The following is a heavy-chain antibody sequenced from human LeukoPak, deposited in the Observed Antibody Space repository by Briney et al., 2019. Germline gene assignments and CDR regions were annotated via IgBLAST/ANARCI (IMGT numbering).Heavy chain of an antibody. CDR3: ARENPYYYGPWYFDL. D-gene: IGHD3-22*01. J-gene: IGHJ2*01. V-gene: IGHV4-61*02. CDR1: GGSISSGSYY. CDR2: IYTSGST. Sequence: SETLSLTCTVSGGSISSGSYYWSWIRQPAGKGLEWIGRIYTSGSTNYNPSLKSRVTMSVDTSKNQFSLKLSSVTAADTAVYYCARENPYYYGPWYFDLWGRGTLVTVSS.